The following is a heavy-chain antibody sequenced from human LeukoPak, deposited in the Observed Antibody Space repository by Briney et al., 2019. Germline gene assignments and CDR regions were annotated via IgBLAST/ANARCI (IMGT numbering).Heavy chain of an antibody. CDR2: IKSRTDGGTT. V-gene: IGHV3-15*01. CDR1: GFTFDDYG. CDR3: STDQVVVGPC. Sequence: GGSLRLSCAASGFTFDDYGLSWVRQGPGKGLEWVGRIKSRTDGGTTDYAAPVKGRFTISRDDSRNTLYLQMTSLKTEDTAMYYCSTDQVVVGPCWGQGTLVTVSS. J-gene: IGHJ4*02. D-gene: IGHD3-22*01.